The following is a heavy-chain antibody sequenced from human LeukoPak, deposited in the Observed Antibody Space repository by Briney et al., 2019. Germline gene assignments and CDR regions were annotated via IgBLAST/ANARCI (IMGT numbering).Heavy chain of an antibody. D-gene: IGHD7-27*01. V-gene: IGHV4-38-2*02. CDR1: GYSISSGYY. CDR2: IYHSGST. Sequence: PSETLSLTCTVSGYSISSGYYWGWIRQPPGKGLEWIGSIYHSGSTNYNPSLKSRVTISVDTSKNQFSLKLSSVTAADTAVYYCARAGAPPYYYYYMDVWGKGTTVTVSS. J-gene: IGHJ6*03. CDR3: ARAGAPPYYYYYMDV.